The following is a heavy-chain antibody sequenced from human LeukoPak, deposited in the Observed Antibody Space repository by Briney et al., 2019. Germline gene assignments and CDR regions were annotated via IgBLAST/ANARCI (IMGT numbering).Heavy chain of an antibody. Sequence: ASVKVSCKASGYTFTSYDINWVRQATGQGLEWMGWMNPNSGNTGYAQKFQGRVTITRNTSISTAYMVLSSLRSDDTAVYYCVRGGAQNAFDIWGQGTMVTVSS. CDR1: GYTFTSYD. V-gene: IGHV1-8*03. J-gene: IGHJ3*02. CDR3: VRGGAQNAFDI. CDR2: MNPNSGNT. D-gene: IGHD3-16*01.